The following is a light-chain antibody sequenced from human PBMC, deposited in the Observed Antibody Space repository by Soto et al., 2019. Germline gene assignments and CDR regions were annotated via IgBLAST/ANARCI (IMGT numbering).Light chain of an antibody. CDR2: GAS. J-gene: IGKJ1*01. CDR3: QHRSNWPRGT. Sequence: EIVMTQSPATLSVSPGERATLSCRASQSVSSNLAWYQQKPGQAPRLLIYGASTRATGIPARFSGSGSGTDFTLTISSLEPEDFAVYYCQHRSNWPRGTFGQGTKVDIK. V-gene: IGKV3-15*01. CDR1: QSVSSN.